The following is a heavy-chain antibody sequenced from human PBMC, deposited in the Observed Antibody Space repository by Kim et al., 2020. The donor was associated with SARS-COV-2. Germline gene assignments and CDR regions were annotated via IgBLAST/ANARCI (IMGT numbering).Heavy chain of an antibody. D-gene: IGHD5-12*01. CDR2: INPNSGGT. Sequence: ASVKVSCKASGYTFTGYYMHWVRQAPGQGLEWMGRINPNSGGTNYAQKFQGRVTMTRDTSISTAYMELSRLRSDDTAVYYCAREAYSGYDSGFVDYWGQGTLVTVSS. V-gene: IGHV1-2*06. CDR3: AREAYSGYDSGFVDY. CDR1: GYTFTGYY. J-gene: IGHJ4*02.